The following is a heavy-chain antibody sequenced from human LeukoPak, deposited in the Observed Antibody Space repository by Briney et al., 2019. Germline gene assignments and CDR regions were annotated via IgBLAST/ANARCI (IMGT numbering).Heavy chain of an antibody. CDR2: ISGSGGST. Sequence: PGGSLRLSCAASGFTFSSYAMSWVRQAPGKGLEWVSAISGSGGSTYYADSVKGRFTISRDNSKNTLYLQMNSLRAEDTAVYYCAKSQSSGYYSPTDYWGQGTLVTVSS. CDR3: AKSQSSGYYSPTDY. D-gene: IGHD3-22*01. CDR1: GFTFSSYA. V-gene: IGHV3-23*01. J-gene: IGHJ4*02.